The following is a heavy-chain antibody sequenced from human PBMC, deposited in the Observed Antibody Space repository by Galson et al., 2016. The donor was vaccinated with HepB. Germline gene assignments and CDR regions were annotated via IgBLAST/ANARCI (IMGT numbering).Heavy chain of an antibody. CDR2: IKQDGSEK. D-gene: IGHD2-8*02. CDR3: ASWWQTPASYFDY. J-gene: IGHJ4*02. V-gene: IGHV3-7*01. CDR1: RFTFSSDW. Sequence: LRLSCAASRFTFSSDWMSWVRQAPGKGLEWVANIKQDGSEKYYVDSVKGRFTISRDNAKNSLYLQMNSLRAEDTAVYYCASWWQTPASYFDYWGQGTLVTVSS.